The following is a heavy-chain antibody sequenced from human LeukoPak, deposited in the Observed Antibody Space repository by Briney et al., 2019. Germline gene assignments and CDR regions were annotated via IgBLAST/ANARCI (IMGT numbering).Heavy chain of an antibody. J-gene: IGHJ4*02. D-gene: IGHD3-10*01. CDR2: MNPNSGNT. Sequence: GASVEVSCKASGYTFTSYDINWVRQATGQGLEWMGWMNPNSGNTGYAQKFQGRVTMTRNTSISTAYMELSSLRSEDTAVYYCARGKRRITMVRGVISKDYYFDYWGQGTLVTVSS. CDR3: ARGKRRITMVRGVISKDYYFDY. V-gene: IGHV1-8*01. CDR1: GYTFTSYD.